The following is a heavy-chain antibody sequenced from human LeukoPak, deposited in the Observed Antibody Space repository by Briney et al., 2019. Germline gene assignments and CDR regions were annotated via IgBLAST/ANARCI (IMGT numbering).Heavy chain of an antibody. J-gene: IGHJ4*02. Sequence: KFQGRVTMTTDTSTSTVFMELRSLRSDDTAVYYCAREKSQIAVAGTAVFDYWGQGTLVTVSS. CDR3: AREKSQIAVAGTAVFDY. D-gene: IGHD6-19*01. V-gene: IGHV1-18*01.